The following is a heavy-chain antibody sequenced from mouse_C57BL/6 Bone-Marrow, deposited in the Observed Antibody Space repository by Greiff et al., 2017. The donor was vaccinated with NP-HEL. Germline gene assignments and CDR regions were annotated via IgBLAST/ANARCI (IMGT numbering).Heavy chain of an antibody. CDR2: IDPSDSYT. CDR3: ARSLYGSRGGFAY. Sequence: VQLQQPGAELVMPGASVKLSCKASGYTFTSYWMHWVKQRPGQGLEWIGEIDPSDSYTNYNQKFKGKSTLTVDKSSSTAYMQLSSLTSEDSAVYYCARSLYGSRGGFAYWGQGTLVTVSA. CDR1: GYTFTSYW. D-gene: IGHD1-1*01. V-gene: IGHV1-69*01. J-gene: IGHJ3*01.